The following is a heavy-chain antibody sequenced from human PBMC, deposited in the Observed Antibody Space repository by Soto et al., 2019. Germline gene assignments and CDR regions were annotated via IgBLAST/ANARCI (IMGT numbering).Heavy chain of an antibody. V-gene: IGHV1-69*08. J-gene: IGHJ4*02. D-gene: IGHD5-12*01. CDR3: VRDSPIGSTYSGYDAIDS. CDR2: TFPLLNVA. Sequence: QVQLVQSGAEVKKPGSSVKVSCKASGGTFSTSTFTWVRQAPGQGLEWMGRTFPLLNVADYAQDFQGRVTITADKSTSTAYMELTSLTSKDTAVYYCVRDSPIGSTYSGYDAIDSWGQGTLVTVSS. CDR1: GGTFSTST.